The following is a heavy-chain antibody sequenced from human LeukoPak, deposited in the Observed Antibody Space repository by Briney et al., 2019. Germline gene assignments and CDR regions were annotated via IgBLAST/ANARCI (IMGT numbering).Heavy chain of an antibody. CDR2: IKQDGSEK. Sequence: GGSLRLSCAASGFTFSSYWMSWVRQAPGKGLEWVANIKQDGSEKYYVDSVKGRFTISRDNAKNSLYLQMNSLRAEDTAVYYCARDPKQVGSSGWYLSHYYYGMDVWGQGTTVTVSS. CDR1: GFTFSSYW. V-gene: IGHV3-7*01. J-gene: IGHJ6*02. CDR3: ARDPKQVGSSGWYLSHYYYGMDV. D-gene: IGHD6-19*01.